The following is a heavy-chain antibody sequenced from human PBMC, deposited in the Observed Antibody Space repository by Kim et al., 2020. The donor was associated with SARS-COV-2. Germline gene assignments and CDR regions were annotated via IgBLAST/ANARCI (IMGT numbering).Heavy chain of an antibody. CDR2: IKQDGSEK. Sequence: GGSLRLSCAASGFTFSSYWMSWVRQAPGKGLEWVANIKQDGSEKYYVDSVKGRFTISRDNAKNSLYLQMNSLRAEDTAVYYCARELLWFGEAEIYYYCGMDVWRQGTTVTVSS. J-gene: IGHJ6*02. D-gene: IGHD3-10*01. CDR3: ARELLWFGEAEIYYYCGMDV. V-gene: IGHV3-7*01. CDR1: GFTFSSYW.